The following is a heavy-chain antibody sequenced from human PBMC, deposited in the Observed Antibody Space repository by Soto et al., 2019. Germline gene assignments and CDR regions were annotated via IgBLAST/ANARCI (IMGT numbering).Heavy chain of an antibody. CDR2: IYYSGST. J-gene: IGHJ6*02. V-gene: IGHV4-59*01. CDR1: GGSISSYY. D-gene: IGHD3-3*01. CDR3: ARLTRSGRYYYGMDV. Sequence: PSETLSLTCTVSGGSISSYYWSWIRQPPGEGLEWIGYIYYSGSTNYNPSLKSRVTISVDTSKNQFSLKLSSVTAADTAVYYCARLTRSGRYYYGMDVWGQGTTVTVSS.